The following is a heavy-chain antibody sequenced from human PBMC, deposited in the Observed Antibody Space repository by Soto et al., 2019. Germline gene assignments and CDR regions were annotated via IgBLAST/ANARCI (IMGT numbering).Heavy chain of an antibody. CDR3: VRGGGLHCSGGSCYFHYYYYYGMDV. V-gene: IGHV4-34*01. Sequence: PSETLSLTCAVDGGSFSGYCCRWIRQPPGEGLEWIGEINHSRRPTYNPSLKSGVTISVDTSKNHFSLKLSAVTAADTAVYYCVRGGGLHCSGGSCYFHYYYYYGMDVWGQGTTVTVSS. CDR1: GGSFSGYC. J-gene: IGHJ6*02. CDR2: INHSRRP. D-gene: IGHD2-15*01.